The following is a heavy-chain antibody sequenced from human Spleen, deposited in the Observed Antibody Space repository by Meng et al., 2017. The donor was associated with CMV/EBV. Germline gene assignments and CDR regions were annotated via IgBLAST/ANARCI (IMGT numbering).Heavy chain of an antibody. CDR2: INHSGST. V-gene: IGHV4-34*01. Sequence: SETLSLTCAVYGGSFRGYYWSWIRQPPGKGLEWIGEINHSGSTNYNPSLKSRVTISVDTSKNQFSLKLSSVTAADTAVYYCAGVIVVVPAAYYGMDVWGQGTTVTVSS. CDR1: GGSFRGYY. J-gene: IGHJ6*02. CDR3: AGVIVVVPAAYYGMDV. D-gene: IGHD2-2*01.